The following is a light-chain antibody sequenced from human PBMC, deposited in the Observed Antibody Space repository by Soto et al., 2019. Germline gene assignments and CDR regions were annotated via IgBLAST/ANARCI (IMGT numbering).Light chain of an antibody. V-gene: IGLV2-8*01. J-gene: IGLJ2*01. Sequence: QSALTQPPSASGSPGQSVSISGTGTSSDIGAYNFVSWYQQHPGKAPRLMIYGVSKRPSGVPDRFSGSKSGNTASLTVSGLQAEDEADYYCSSYAGSNNYVVFGGGTKVTVL. CDR3: SSYAGSNNYVV. CDR2: GVS. CDR1: SSDIGAYNF.